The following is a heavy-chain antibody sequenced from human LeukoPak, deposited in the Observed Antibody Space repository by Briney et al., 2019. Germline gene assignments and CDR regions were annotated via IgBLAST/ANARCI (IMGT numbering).Heavy chain of an antibody. D-gene: IGHD3-10*01. CDR1: GFTFSTYG. V-gene: IGHV3-30*03. Sequence: GGSLRLSCAASGFTFSTYGMHWVRQAPGKGLEWVAAILYDGSDKYYADSVKGRFTISRDNSKNTLYLQMNSLRGEDAAVYYCASTSRGVIDYWGQGTLVTVSS. CDR2: ILYDGSDK. CDR3: ASTSRGVIDY. J-gene: IGHJ4*02.